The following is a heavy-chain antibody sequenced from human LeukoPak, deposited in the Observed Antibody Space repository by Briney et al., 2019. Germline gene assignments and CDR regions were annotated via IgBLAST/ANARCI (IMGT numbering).Heavy chain of an antibody. CDR1: GYSISSGYY. CDR2: IYHSGST. Sequence: SETLSLTCTVSGYSISSGYYWGWIRQPPGKWLEWIGSIYHSGSTYYNPSLKSRVTISVDTSKNQFSLKLSSVTAADTAVYYCARAFWSGYSPYYYYYMDVWGKGTTVTVSS. CDR3: ARAFWSGYSPYYYYYMDV. D-gene: IGHD3-3*01. V-gene: IGHV4-38-2*02. J-gene: IGHJ6*03.